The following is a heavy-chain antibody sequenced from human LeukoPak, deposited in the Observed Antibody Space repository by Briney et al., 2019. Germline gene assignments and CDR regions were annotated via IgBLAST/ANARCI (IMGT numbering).Heavy chain of an antibody. J-gene: IGHJ4*02. Sequence: PSETLSLTCTVSGGSISSYYWSWIRQPPGKGLEWIGYIYYSGSTNYNPSLKSRVTISVDTSKNQFSLKLSSVTAADTAVYYCARASYSGYESVFDYWGQGTLVTVSS. CDR3: ARASYSGYESVFDY. CDR1: GGSISSYY. CDR2: IYYSGST. D-gene: IGHD5-12*01. V-gene: IGHV4-59*12.